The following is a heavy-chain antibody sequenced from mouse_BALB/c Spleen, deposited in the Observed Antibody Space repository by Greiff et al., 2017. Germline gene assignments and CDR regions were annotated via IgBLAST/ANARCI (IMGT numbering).Heavy chain of an antibody. J-gene: IGHJ2*01. CDR2: INPSTGYT. V-gene: IGHV1-7*01. Sequence: QVQLKESGAELAKPGASVKMSCKASGYTFTSYWMHWVKQRPGQGLEWIGYINPSTGYTEYNQKFKDKATLTADKSSSTAYMQLSSLTSEDSAVYYCARSDTTVVWGQGTTLTVSS. CDR3: ARSDTTVV. D-gene: IGHD1-1*01. CDR1: GYTFTSYW.